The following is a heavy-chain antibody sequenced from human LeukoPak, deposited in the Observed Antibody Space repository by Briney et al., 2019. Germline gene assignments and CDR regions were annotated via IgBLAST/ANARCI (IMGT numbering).Heavy chain of an antibody. CDR2: ISGSGGST. Sequence: PGGTLRLSCAASGFTFSSYGMSWVRQAPGKGLEWVSAISGSGGSTYYADSVKGRFTISRDNSKNTLYLQMNSLRAEDTAVYYCAKEWGPYYYDSSGYVLDYWGQGTLVTVSS. CDR3: AKEWGPYYYDSSGYVLDY. J-gene: IGHJ4*02. CDR1: GFTFSSYG. D-gene: IGHD3-22*01. V-gene: IGHV3-23*01.